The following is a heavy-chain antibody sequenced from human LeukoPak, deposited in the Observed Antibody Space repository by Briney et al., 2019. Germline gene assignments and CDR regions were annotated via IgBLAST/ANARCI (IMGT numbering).Heavy chain of an antibody. D-gene: IGHD5-24*01. Sequence: PGGSLRLSCAASGFTVSSNYMSWVRQAPGKGLEWVSVIYSGGSTYFANSVKGRFTISRLNSKNTLYLQMNSPRAEDTAVYYCATSSRDGHTKEVYWGQGTLVTVSS. CDR2: IYSGGST. CDR3: ATSSRDGHTKEVY. J-gene: IGHJ4*02. CDR1: GFTVSSNY. V-gene: IGHV3-53*04.